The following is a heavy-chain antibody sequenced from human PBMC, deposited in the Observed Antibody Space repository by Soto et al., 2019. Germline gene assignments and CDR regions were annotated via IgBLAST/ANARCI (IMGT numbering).Heavy chain of an antibody. CDR2: IHPSGDT. D-gene: IGHD2-15*01. CDR1: GYKFTTYF. V-gene: IGHV1-46*01. J-gene: IGHJ1*01. Sequence: VASVKVSCKASGYKFTTYFIHWVLQAPGQGLEWMGMIHPSGDTGYAQKFRGRVTMTIDTSRTTAYMELRNLTSEDTAVYFSVRGYCTTSPCSGDFQFWGQGXLVTVYS. CDR3: VRGYCTTSPCSGDFQF.